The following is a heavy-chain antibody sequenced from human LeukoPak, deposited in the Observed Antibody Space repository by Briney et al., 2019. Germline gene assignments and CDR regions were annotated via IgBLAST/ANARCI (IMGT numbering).Heavy chain of an antibody. CDR2: ISSSSSYI. Sequence: GGSVRLSCAASRFSFSDHFMSWVRQAPGEGLEWVSSISSSSSYIYYADSVKGRFTISRDNAKNSLYLQMNSLRAEDTAVYYCARTMDVCGQGSTVTVSS. J-gene: IGHJ6*02. CDR1: RFSFSDHF. V-gene: IGHV3-21*01. CDR3: ARTMDV.